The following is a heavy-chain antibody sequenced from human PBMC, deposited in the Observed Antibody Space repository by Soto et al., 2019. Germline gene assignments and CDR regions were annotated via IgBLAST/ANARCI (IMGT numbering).Heavy chain of an antibody. Sequence: SETLSLTCTVSGGSVSSGDYYWSWIRQPPGKGLEWIGYIYYSGNTNYNPSLKSRVIISVDTSKNLFSLKLTSVTAADTAVYYCARIPVDTSMIYWLDPWGQGTPVTVSS. D-gene: IGHD5-18*01. V-gene: IGHV4-61*08. CDR3: ARIPVDTSMIYWLDP. CDR1: GGSVSSGDYY. J-gene: IGHJ5*01. CDR2: IYYSGNT.